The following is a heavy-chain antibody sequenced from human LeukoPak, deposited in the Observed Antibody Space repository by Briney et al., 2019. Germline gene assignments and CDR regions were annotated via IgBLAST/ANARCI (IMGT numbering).Heavy chain of an antibody. Sequence: SETLSLTCAVYGGSFSGYYWSWIRQPPGKGLEWIGEINHSGSTNYNPSLKSRVTISVDTSKNQFSLKLSSVTAADTAVYYCARGPRYCSGGSCYPPSDWFDPWGQGTLVTVSS. D-gene: IGHD2-15*01. CDR3: ARGPRYCSGGSCYPPSDWFDP. V-gene: IGHV4-34*01. J-gene: IGHJ5*02. CDR1: GGSFSGYY. CDR2: INHSGST.